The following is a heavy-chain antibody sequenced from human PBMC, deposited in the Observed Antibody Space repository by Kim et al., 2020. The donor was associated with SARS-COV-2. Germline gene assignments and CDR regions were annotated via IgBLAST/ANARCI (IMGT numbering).Heavy chain of an antibody. CDR3: AREGRDGYNFGWFDP. CDR2: INTNTGNP. D-gene: IGHD5-12*01. CDR1: GYTFTSYA. Sequence: ASVKVSCKASGYTFTSYAMNWVRQAPGQGLEWMGWINTNTGNPTYAQGFTGRFVFSLDTSVSTAYLQISSLKAEDTAVYYCAREGRDGYNFGWFDPWGQGTLVTVSS. V-gene: IGHV7-4-1*02. J-gene: IGHJ5*02.